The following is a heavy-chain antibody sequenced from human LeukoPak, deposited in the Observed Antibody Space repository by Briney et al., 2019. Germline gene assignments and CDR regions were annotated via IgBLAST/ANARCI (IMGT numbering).Heavy chain of an antibody. CDR1: GFTFSSYG. CDR2: IWYGGSKK. V-gene: IGHV3-33*01. CDR3: ARNLADGAGYDKGIDY. D-gene: IGHD3-9*01. Sequence: GGSLRLSCAASGFTFSSYGMHWVRQAPGKGLEWVAVIWYGGSKKYYADSVKGRFTISRDNSKNTLYLQMNSLRAEDTAVYYCARNLADGAGYDKGIDYWGQGTLVTVSS. J-gene: IGHJ4*02.